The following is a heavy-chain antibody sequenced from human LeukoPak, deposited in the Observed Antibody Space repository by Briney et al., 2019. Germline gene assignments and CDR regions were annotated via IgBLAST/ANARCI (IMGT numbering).Heavy chain of an antibody. CDR3: ARDRYSGSYPLDV. CDR1: GFTFSSYA. D-gene: IGHD1-26*01. V-gene: IGHV3-48*04. J-gene: IGHJ6*04. CDR2: ISSSGSTI. Sequence: PGGSLRLSCAASGFTFSSYAMSWVRQAPGKGLEWVSYISSSGSTIYYADSVRGRFTISRDNAKNSLYLQMNSLRAEDTAVYYCARDRYSGSYPLDVWGKGTTVTVSS.